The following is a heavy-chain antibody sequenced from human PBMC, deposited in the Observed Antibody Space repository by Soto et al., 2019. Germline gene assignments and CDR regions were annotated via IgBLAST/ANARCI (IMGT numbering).Heavy chain of an antibody. CDR3: AKAPTLYCSSTSCYVEYFQH. V-gene: IGHV3-23*01. CDR2: ISGSGGST. CDR1: GFTFSSYA. J-gene: IGHJ1*01. D-gene: IGHD2-2*01. Sequence: GGSLRLSCAASGFTFSSYAMSWVRQAPGKGLEWVSAISGSGGSTYYADSVKGRFTISRDNSKNTLYLQMNSLRAEDTAVYYCAKAPTLYCSSTSCYVEYFQHWGQGTLVTVSS.